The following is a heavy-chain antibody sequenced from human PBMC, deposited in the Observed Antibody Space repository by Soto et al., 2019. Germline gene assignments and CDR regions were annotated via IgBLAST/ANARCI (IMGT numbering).Heavy chain of an antibody. CDR3: AREYGSSYSPRYYGMDV. CDR1: GFTLSSYW. Sequence: EVQLVESGGGLVQPGGSLRLSCAASGFTLSSYWMSWVRQAPGKGLEWVANIKQDGSEKYYVDSVKGRFTISRDTAKSSLYLQLNSLRAEHTAVHYCAREYGSSYSPRYYGMDVWGQGTTVTVSS. J-gene: IGHJ6*02. CDR2: IKQDGSEK. D-gene: IGHD6-13*01. V-gene: IGHV3-7*05.